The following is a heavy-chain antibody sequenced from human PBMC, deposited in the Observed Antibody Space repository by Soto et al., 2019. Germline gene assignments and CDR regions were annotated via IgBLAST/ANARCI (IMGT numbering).Heavy chain of an antibody. D-gene: IGHD3-22*01. CDR2: IIPIFGTA. J-gene: IGHJ4*02. Sequence: QVQLVQSGAEVKKPGSSVKVSCKASGGTFSSYAISWVRQAPGQGLERMGGIIPIFGTANYAQKFQGRVTITADEATSTAYMELSSLRSEDTAVYYCARAREFYDSSGYYYLPSFDYWGQGTLVTVSS. CDR1: GGTFSSYA. CDR3: ARAREFYDSSGYYYLPSFDY. V-gene: IGHV1-69*12.